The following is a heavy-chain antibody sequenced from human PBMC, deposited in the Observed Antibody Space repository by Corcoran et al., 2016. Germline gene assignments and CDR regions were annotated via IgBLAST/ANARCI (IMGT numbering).Heavy chain of an antibody. V-gene: IGHV4-39*01. Sequence: QLQLQESGPGLVKPSETLSLTCTVSGGSVSSSSYYWGWIRQPPGQGQEWIGSIYYSGSTYYNPSLKSRVTISIDTSKNQFALKLRPVTASDTAVYDCASLGQWLVQFDYWGQGTLVTVSS. CDR1: GGSVSSSSYY. D-gene: IGHD6-19*01. CDR2: IYYSGST. J-gene: IGHJ4*02. CDR3: ASLGQWLVQFDY.